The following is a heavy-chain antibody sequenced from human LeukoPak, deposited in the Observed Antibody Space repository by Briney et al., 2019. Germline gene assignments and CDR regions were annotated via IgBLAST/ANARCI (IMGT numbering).Heavy chain of an antibody. CDR3: AKASRPGYGYGPREYFYYMDV. CDR2: ISGSGGST. CDR1: GFTFSSYW. Sequence: PGGSLRLSCAASGFTFSSYWMHWVRQAPGKGLEWVSTISGSGGSTYYADSVKGRFTISRDNSKNTLYQQMNSLRAEDTAVYYCAKASRPGYGYGPREYFYYMDVWGKGTTVTISS. J-gene: IGHJ6*03. V-gene: IGHV3-23*01. D-gene: IGHD5-18*01.